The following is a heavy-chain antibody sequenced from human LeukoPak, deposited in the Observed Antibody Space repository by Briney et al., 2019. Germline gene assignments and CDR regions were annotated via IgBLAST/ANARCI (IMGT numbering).Heavy chain of an antibody. J-gene: IGHJ6*03. Sequence: PSETLSLTCTVSGGSISSSSYYWGWIRQPPGKGLEWIGSIYYSGSTYYNPPLKSRVTISVDTSKNQFSLKLSSVTAADTAVYYCAGHSAAARLYYYYYYMDVWGKGTTVTVS. CDR1: GGSISSSSYY. D-gene: IGHD6-13*01. V-gene: IGHV4-39*01. CDR3: AGHSAAARLYYYYYYMDV. CDR2: IYYSGST.